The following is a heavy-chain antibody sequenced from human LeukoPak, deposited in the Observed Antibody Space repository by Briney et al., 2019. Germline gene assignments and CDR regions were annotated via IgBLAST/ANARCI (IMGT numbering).Heavy chain of an antibody. J-gene: IGHJ4*02. D-gene: IGHD2-15*01. CDR2: IKSKTDGGTT. Sequence: GGSLRLSCAASGFTFSNAWMSWVRQAPGKGLEWVGHIKSKTDGGTTDYAAPVKGRFTISRDDSKNTLSLQMNSLKTEDTAVYYCTTDLGGIFDYWGQGTLVTVSS. CDR1: GFTFSNAW. V-gene: IGHV3-15*01. CDR3: TTDLGGIFDY.